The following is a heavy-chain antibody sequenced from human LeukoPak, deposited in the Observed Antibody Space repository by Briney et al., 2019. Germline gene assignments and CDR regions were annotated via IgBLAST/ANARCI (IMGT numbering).Heavy chain of an antibody. Sequence: SVKVSCEASGGTFSSYAISWVRQAPGQGLEWMGGIIPIFGTANYAQKFQGRVTITADESTSTAYMELSSLRSEDTAVYYCARVAWDTAMDNNWFDPWGQGTLVTVSA. CDR3: ARVAWDTAMDNNWFDP. V-gene: IGHV1-69*13. D-gene: IGHD5-18*01. CDR2: IIPIFGTA. J-gene: IGHJ5*02. CDR1: GGTFSSYA.